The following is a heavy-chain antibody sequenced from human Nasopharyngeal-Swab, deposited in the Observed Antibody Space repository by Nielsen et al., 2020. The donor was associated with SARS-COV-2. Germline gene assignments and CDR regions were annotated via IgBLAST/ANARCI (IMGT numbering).Heavy chain of an antibody. J-gene: IGHJ3*02. V-gene: IGHV4-31*02. CDR3: ARATMIVVVIGAFDI. Sequence: RQPAGTGLEWIGYIYYSGSTYYNPSLKSRVTISVDTSKNQFSLKLSSVTAADTAVYYCARATMIVVVIGAFDIWGQGTMVTVSS. CDR2: IYYSGST. D-gene: IGHD3-22*01.